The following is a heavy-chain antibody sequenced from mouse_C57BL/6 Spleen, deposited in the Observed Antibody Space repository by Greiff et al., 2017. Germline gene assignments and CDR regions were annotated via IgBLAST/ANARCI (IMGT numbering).Heavy chain of an antibody. V-gene: IGHV1-69*01. CDR3: ARIYDYEGFAY. Sequence: VQLQQPGAELVMPGASVKLSCKASGYTFTSYWMHWVKQRPGQGLEWIGEIDPSDSYTNYNQKFKGKSTLTVDKSSSTAYMQLSSLTSEDSAVYYCARIYDYEGFAYWGQGTLVTVSA. D-gene: IGHD2-4*01. CDR2: IDPSDSYT. J-gene: IGHJ3*01. CDR1: GYTFTSYW.